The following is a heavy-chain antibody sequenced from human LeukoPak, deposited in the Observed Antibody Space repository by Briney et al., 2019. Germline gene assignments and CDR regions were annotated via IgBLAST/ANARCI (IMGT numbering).Heavy chain of an antibody. CDR1: GFTFSSYG. CDR2: ISGSGGST. D-gene: IGHD1-26*01. CDR3: AKDELGSGSYDVFDI. V-gene: IGHV3-23*01. Sequence: GGSLRLSCAASGFTFSSYGMSWVRQAPGKGLEWVSAISGSGGSTYYADSVKGRFTISRDNSKNTLYLQMNSLRAEDTAVYYCAKDELGSGSYDVFDIWGQGTMVTVSS. J-gene: IGHJ3*02.